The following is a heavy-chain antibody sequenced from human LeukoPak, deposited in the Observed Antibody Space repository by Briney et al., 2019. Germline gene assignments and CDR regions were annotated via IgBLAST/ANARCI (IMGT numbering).Heavy chain of an antibody. Sequence: ASVKVSCKASGYTFTGYYMHWVRQAPGPGLEWMGWINPNSGGTNYAQKFQGRVTMTRDTSISTAYMELSRLRSDDTAVYYCARNTAGAVAVTGGCWGQGTLVPVSS. J-gene: IGHJ4*02. CDR1: GYTFTGYY. D-gene: IGHD6-19*01. V-gene: IGHV1-2*02. CDR2: INPNSGGT. CDR3: ARNTAGAVAVTGGC.